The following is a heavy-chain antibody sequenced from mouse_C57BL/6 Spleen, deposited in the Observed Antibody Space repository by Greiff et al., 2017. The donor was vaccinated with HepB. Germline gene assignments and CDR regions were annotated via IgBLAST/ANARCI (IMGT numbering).Heavy chain of an antibody. Sequence: EVKVVESGGGLVKPGGSLKLSCAASGFTFSSYAMSWVRQTPEKRLEWVATISDGGSYTYYPDNVKGRFTISRDNAKNNLYLQMSHLKSEDTAMYYCARGHYSKGGYYAMDYWGQGTSVTVSS. CDR2: ISDGGSYT. V-gene: IGHV5-4*03. J-gene: IGHJ4*01. D-gene: IGHD2-5*01. CDR3: ARGHYSKGGYYAMDY. CDR1: GFTFSSYA.